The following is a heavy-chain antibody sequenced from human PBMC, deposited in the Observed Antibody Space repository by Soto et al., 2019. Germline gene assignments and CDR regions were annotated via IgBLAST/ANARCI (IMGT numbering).Heavy chain of an antibody. CDR3: ARGRVLLWFGDLGGMDV. D-gene: IGHD3-10*01. CDR1: GFTFSSYG. CDR2: IWYDGSNK. J-gene: IGHJ6*02. Sequence: GGSLRLSCAASGFTFSSYGMHWVRQAPGKGLEWVAVIWYDGSNKYYADSVKGRFTISRDNSKNTLYLQMNSLRAEDTAVYYCARGRVLLWFGDLGGMDVWGQGTTVTVSS. V-gene: IGHV3-33*01.